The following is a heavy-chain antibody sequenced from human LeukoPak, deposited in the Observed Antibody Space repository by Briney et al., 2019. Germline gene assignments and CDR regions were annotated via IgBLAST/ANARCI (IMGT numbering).Heavy chain of an antibody. J-gene: IGHJ4*02. D-gene: IGHD2-2*01. CDR1: GGSISTTDW. CDR3: ARVHCDDTSCFYFDY. V-gene: IGHV4-4*02. Sequence: PSGTLSLTCAVSGGSISTTDWWTWVRQPPGKGLEWIGEIYHGGSTHHNPSLKSRVTISVDKSKNQFSLKLSSVTAADTAVYYCARVHCDDTSCFYFDYWGQGTLVTVSS. CDR2: IYHGGST.